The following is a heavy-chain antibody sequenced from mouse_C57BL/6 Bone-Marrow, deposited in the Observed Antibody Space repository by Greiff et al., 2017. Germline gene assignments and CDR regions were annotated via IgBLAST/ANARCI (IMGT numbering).Heavy chain of an antibody. CDR3: ARITTVVAADYAMDY. CDR1: GYTFTSYW. Sequence: VQLQQPGAELVMPGASVKLSCKASGYTFTSYWMHWVKQRPGQGLEWIGEIDPSDSYTNYNQKFKGKSTLTVDKSSSTAYMQRSSLTSEDSAVFYGARITTVVAADYAMDYWGQGTSVTVSS. J-gene: IGHJ4*01. D-gene: IGHD1-1*01. V-gene: IGHV1-69*01. CDR2: IDPSDSYT.